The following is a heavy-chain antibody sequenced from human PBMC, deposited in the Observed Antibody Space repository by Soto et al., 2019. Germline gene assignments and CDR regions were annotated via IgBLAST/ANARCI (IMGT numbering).Heavy chain of an antibody. CDR1: GYTFTSYG. D-gene: IGHD6-6*01. CDR3: AGLLSKLSARHLYYYMDV. CDR2: ISAYNGNT. Sequence: ASVKVSCKASGYTFTSYGINWVRQAPGQGLEWMGWISAYNGNTNYAQKLQGRVTMTTDTSTSTAYMELRSLRSDDTAVYYCAGLLSKLSARHLYYYMDVWGKGTTVTVS. V-gene: IGHV1-18*01. J-gene: IGHJ6*03.